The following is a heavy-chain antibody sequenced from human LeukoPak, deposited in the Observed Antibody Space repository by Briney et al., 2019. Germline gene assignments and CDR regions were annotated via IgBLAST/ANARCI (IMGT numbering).Heavy chain of an antibody. Sequence: KPGGSLRLSCAASGFTFSSYEMNWVRQAPGKGLEWVSYISSSGSTIYYADSVKGRFTISRDNAKNSLYLQMNSLRAEDTAVYYCAYGAVTTVFHYWGQGTLVTVSS. J-gene: IGHJ4*02. CDR3: AYGAVTTVFHY. V-gene: IGHV3-48*03. CDR2: ISSSGSTI. D-gene: IGHD4-17*01. CDR1: GFTFSSYE.